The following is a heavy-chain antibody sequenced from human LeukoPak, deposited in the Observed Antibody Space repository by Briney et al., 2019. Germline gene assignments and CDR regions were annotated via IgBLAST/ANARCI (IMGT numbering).Heavy chain of an antibody. CDR2: IIPIFGTA. Sequence: RASVKVSCKASGGTFSSYAISWVRQAPGQGLEWMGGIIPIFGTANYAQKFQGRVTITTDESTSTAYMELSSLRSEDTAVYCCARDRGYSYGFVEAAVHFLNWFDPWGQGTLVTVSS. V-gene: IGHV1-69*05. D-gene: IGHD5-18*01. CDR3: ARDRGYSYGFVEAAVHFLNWFDP. J-gene: IGHJ5*02. CDR1: GGTFSSYA.